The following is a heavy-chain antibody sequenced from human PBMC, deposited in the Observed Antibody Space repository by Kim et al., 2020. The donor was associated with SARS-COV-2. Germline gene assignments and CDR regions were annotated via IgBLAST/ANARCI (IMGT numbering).Heavy chain of an antibody. J-gene: IGHJ4*02. CDR2: ISSSSSYI. CDR1: GFTFSSYS. CDR3: ARGAYYDFWSGYYSLVT. D-gene: IGHD3-3*01. V-gene: IGHV3-21*01. Sequence: GGSLRLSCAASGFTFSSYSMNWVRQAPGKGLEWVSSISSSSSYIYYADSVKGRFTISRDNAKNSLYLQMNSLRAEDTAVYYCARGAYYDFWSGYYSLVTWGQGTLVTVSS.